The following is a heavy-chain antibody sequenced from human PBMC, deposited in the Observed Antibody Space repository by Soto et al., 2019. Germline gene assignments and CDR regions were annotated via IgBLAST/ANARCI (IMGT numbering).Heavy chain of an antibody. CDR2: ISYDGSNK. Sequence: GGSLRLSCAASGFTFSSYGMHWVRQAPGKGLEWVAVISYDGSNKYYADSVKGRFTISRDNSKNTLYLQMNSLRAEDTAVYYCAKQTTTSLHFDYWGQGTLVTVSS. CDR1: GFTFSSYG. V-gene: IGHV3-30*18. CDR3: AKQTTTSLHFDY. J-gene: IGHJ4*02. D-gene: IGHD1-1*01.